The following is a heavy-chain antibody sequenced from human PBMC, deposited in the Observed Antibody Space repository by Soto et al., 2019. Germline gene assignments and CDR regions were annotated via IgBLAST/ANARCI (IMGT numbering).Heavy chain of an antibody. CDR2: IWYDGSNK. J-gene: IGHJ4*02. CDR3: ARGYSSSWRFDY. V-gene: IGHV3-33*01. D-gene: IGHD6-13*01. CDR1: GFTFSSYG. Sequence: QVQLVESGGGVVQPGRSLRLSCAASGFTFSSYGMHWVRQAPGKGLEWVAVIWYDGSNKYYADSVKGRFTIPRDNSKNTLYLQMNSLRAEDTAVYYCARGYSSSWRFDYWGQGTLVTVSS.